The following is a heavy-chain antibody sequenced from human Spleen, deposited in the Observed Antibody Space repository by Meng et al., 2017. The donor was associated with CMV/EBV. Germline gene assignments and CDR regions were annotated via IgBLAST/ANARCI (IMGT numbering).Heavy chain of an antibody. D-gene: IGHD2-2*02. CDR2: INHSGST. J-gene: IGHJ5*02. CDR1: GGSFSGYY. V-gene: IGHV4-34*01. CDR3: AREGDCTPATCYNPYRFPFDP. Sequence: SETLSLTCAVYGGSFSGYYWSWIRQPPGKGLEWIGEINHSGSTNYNPSLKSRVTISVDTSKNQFSLKLSSVTAADTAVYYCAREGDCTPATCYNPYRFPFDPWSRGTLVTVSS.